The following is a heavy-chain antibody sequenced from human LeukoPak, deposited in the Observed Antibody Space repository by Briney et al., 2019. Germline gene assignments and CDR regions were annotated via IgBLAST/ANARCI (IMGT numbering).Heavy chain of an antibody. CDR1: GYRFTSYW. CDR3: ARGGFNWFDP. J-gene: IGHJ5*02. Sequence: GESLKISCKGSGYRFTSYWIGWVRQMSGKGLEWMGIYYPGDSQTKYSPSFQGQITMSADKSVSTAYLQWNSLKASDTAIYYCARGGFNWFDPWGQGTLVTLSS. CDR2: YYPGDSQT. V-gene: IGHV5-51*01. D-gene: IGHD3-16*01.